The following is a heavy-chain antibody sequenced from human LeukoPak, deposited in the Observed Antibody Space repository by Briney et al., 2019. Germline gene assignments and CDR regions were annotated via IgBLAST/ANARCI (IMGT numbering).Heavy chain of an antibody. D-gene: IGHD4-17*01. CDR3: AKRGGDPSGSAYYYGTDV. Sequence: GGSLRLSCAASGFTFSTYAMSWVRQAPGKGLEWVSAVRGSGTDTYFADSVKGRFTISRDNSKNTLYLQMSSLRDDDTAVYYCAKRGGDPSGSAYYYGTDVWGQGTTVTVSS. CDR1: GFTFSTYA. CDR2: VRGSGTDT. J-gene: IGHJ6*02. V-gene: IGHV3-23*01.